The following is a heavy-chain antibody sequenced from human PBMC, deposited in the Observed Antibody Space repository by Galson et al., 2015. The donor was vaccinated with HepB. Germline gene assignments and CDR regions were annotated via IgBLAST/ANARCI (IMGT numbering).Heavy chain of an antibody. CDR2: IKQDGSEK. CDR3: ARVQYYDFWSGYYNYYYYYYMDV. V-gene: IGHV3-7*01. Sequence: SLRLSCAASGFTFSSYWMSWVRQAPGKGLEWVANIKQDGSEKYYVDSVKGRFTISRDNAKNSLYLQMNSLRAEDTAVYYCARVQYYDFWSGYYNYYYYYYMDVWGKGTTVTVSS. CDR1: GFTFSSYW. D-gene: IGHD3-3*01. J-gene: IGHJ6*03.